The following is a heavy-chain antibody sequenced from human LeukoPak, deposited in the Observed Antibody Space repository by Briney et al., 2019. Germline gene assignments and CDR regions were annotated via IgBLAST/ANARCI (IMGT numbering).Heavy chain of an antibody. D-gene: IGHD3-3*01. CDR3: AGDTIFGVDP. Sequence: GGSLRLSCAASGFTFSSYSMNWVRQAPGKGLEWVSYISSSSSTIYYADSVKGRFTISRDNAKNSLYLQMNSLRAEDTAVYYCAGDTIFGVDPWGQGTLVTVSS. J-gene: IGHJ5*02. CDR1: GFTFSSYS. V-gene: IGHV3-48*01. CDR2: ISSSSSTI.